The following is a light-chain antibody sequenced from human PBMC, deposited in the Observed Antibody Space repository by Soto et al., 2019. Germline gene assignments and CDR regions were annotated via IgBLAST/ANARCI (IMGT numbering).Light chain of an antibody. CDR1: QGISSY. J-gene: IGKJ3*01. V-gene: IGKV1-9*01. Sequence: DIQLTQSPSFLSASVGDRVSITCRASQGISSYLAWYQQKPGKAPKLLIYAASTLLNGVPSRFSGSGSETDFTLTISSLQPEDFATYYCQQLNTFPPAFGPGTKVYVK. CDR2: AAS. CDR3: QQLNTFPPA.